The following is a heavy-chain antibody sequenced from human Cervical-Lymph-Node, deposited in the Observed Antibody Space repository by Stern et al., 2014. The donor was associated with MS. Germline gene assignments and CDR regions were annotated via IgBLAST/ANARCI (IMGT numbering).Heavy chain of an antibody. CDR1: GYSFTSNF. CDR2: INTNAGNT. Sequence: QMQLVQSGAEVKKPGASVKVSCMASGYSFTSNFINWVRQAPGQGLEWMGIINTNAGNTIYAQKFQGSVVMTSDTSTGTVYMELSSLRSEDTAVYYCARDEGADYWGQGTLVTVSS. CDR3: ARDEGADY. J-gene: IGHJ4*02. V-gene: IGHV1-46*01.